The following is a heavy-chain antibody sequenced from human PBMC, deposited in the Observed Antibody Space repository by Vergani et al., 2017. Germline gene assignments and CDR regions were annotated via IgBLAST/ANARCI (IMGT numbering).Heavy chain of an antibody. J-gene: IGHJ6*02. D-gene: IGHD1-26*01. CDR3: AREGRSGSYYGGLRYYGMDV. CDR1: GFTFSSYS. CDR2: ISSSSSTI. Sequence: EVQLVESGGGLVQPGGSLRLSCAASGFTFSSYSMNWVRQAPGKGLEWVPYISSSSSTIYYADSVKGRFTISRDNAKNSLYLQMNSLRAEDTAVYYCAREGRSGSYYGGLRYYGMDVWGQGTTVTVSS. V-gene: IGHV3-48*01.